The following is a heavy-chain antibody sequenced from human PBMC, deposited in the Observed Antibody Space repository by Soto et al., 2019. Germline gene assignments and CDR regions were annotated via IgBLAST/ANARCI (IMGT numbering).Heavy chain of an antibody. CDR3: ARGSGEYDGYYFDC. J-gene: IGHJ4*02. CDR2: INPNSGGT. CDR1: GYTFTGYY. Sequence: ASVKVSCKASGYTFTGYYMHWVRQAPGQGLEWMGWINPNSGGTNYAQKFQGRVTMTRDTSISTAYMELSRLRSDDTAVYYCARGSGEYDGYYFDCCGTGTLVTVSS. D-gene: IGHD4-17*01. V-gene: IGHV1-2*02.